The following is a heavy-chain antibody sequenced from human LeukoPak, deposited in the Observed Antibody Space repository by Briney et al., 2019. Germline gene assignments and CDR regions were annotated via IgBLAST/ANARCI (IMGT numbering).Heavy chain of an antibody. CDR1: GFTFSSYA. V-gene: IGHV3-23*01. Sequence: GGSLRLSCAASGFTFSSYAMSWVRQAPGKGLEWVSAIIGSGGSTYYADSVKGRFTISRDNSKNTLYLQMNSLRAVDTAVYYCAKNLYYDRSGYYCDWGQGTLVTVSS. CDR3: AKNLYYDRSGYYCD. CDR2: IIGSGGST. D-gene: IGHD3-22*01. J-gene: IGHJ4*02.